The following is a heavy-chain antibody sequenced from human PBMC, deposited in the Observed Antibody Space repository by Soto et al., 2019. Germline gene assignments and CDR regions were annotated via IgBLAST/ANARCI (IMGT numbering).Heavy chain of an antibody. Sequence: QVQLVESGGGVVQPGRSLRLSCAASGFTFSSYAMHWVRQAPGKGLEWVAVISYDGSNKYYADSVKGRFTISRDNSXIXMYLQMNILRAEETAVYYCARDPLWGTAMVLWYFVLWGRGTLVTVSS. CDR2: ISYDGSNK. V-gene: IGHV3-30-3*01. J-gene: IGHJ2*01. CDR3: ARDPLWGTAMVLWYFVL. D-gene: IGHD5-18*01. CDR1: GFTFSSYA.